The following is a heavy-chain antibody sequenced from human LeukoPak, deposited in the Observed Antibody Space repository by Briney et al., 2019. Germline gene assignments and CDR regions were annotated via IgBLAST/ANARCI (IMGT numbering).Heavy chain of an antibody. Sequence: GASVKVSCKASGYTFTSYGISWVRQAPGQGLEWMGGIIPIFGTANYAQKFQGRVTITADKSTSTAYMELSSLRSEDTAVYYCARDPTVGATTFPDWGQGTLVTVSS. CDR3: ARDPTVGATTFPD. CDR2: IIPIFGTA. V-gene: IGHV1-69*06. D-gene: IGHD1-26*01. J-gene: IGHJ4*02. CDR1: GYTFTSYG.